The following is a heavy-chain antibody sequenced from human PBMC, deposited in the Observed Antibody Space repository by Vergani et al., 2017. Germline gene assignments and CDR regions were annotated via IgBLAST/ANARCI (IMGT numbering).Heavy chain of an antibody. J-gene: IGHJ4*02. CDR3: ARVAETGTXVDY. CDR1: GFTFSSYA. CDR2: ISYDGSNK. V-gene: IGHV3-30-3*01. Sequence: QVQLVESGGGVVQPGRSLRLSCAASGFTFSSYAMHWVRQAPGKGLEWVAVISYDGSNKYYADSVKGRFTISRDNSKNTLYQQMNSLRAEDTAVYYCARVAETGTXVDYWGQGTLVTVSS. D-gene: IGHD1-1*01.